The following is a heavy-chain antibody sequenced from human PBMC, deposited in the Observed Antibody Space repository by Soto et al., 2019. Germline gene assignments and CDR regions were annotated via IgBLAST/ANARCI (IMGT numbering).Heavy chain of an antibody. Sequence: ASVKVTCKASGYTFTSYYMHWVRQAPGQGLEWMGIINPSGGSTSYAQKFQGRVTMTRDTSTSTVYMELSSLRSEDTAVYYCARDHAGWGYYYGMDVWGQGTTVTVSS. CDR3: ARDHAGWGYYYGMDV. CDR2: INPSGGST. J-gene: IGHJ6*02. D-gene: IGHD3-16*01. CDR1: GYTFTSYY. V-gene: IGHV1-46*01.